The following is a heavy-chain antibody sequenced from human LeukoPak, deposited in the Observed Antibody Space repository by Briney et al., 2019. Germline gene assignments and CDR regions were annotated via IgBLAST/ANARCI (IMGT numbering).Heavy chain of an antibody. J-gene: IGHJ4*02. CDR1: GFTFSSYW. Sequence: PGGSLRLSCAASGFTFSSYWMNWVRQAPGKGLEWVSYISSSSSTIYYADSVKGRFTISRDSAKNSLYLQMNSLRAEDTAVYYCARGAYYYEDWGQGTLVTVSS. CDR3: ARGAYYYED. D-gene: IGHD3-22*01. V-gene: IGHV3-48*01. CDR2: ISSSSSTI.